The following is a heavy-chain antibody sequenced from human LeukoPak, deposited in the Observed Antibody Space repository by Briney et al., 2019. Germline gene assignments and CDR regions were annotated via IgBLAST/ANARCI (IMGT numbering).Heavy chain of an antibody. Sequence: SETLSLTCTVSGYSISSGYYWGWIRQPPGKGLEWIGSIYYSGSTYYTPSLKSRVTISVDTSKNQFSLKLSSVTAADTAVYYCARVRSSGYNWFDPWGQGTLVTVSS. CDR2: IYYSGST. J-gene: IGHJ5*02. V-gene: IGHV4-38-2*02. CDR3: ARVRSSGYNWFDP. D-gene: IGHD3-22*01. CDR1: GYSISSGYY.